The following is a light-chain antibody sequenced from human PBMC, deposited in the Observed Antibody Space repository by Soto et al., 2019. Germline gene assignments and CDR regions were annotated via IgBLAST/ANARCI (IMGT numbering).Light chain of an antibody. CDR1: QSVYNNY. V-gene: IGKV3-20*01. J-gene: IGKJ4*01. Sequence: EVVLTQSPGTLSLSPGERASLSCRASQSVYNNYLAWYQQKPGQSPRLLIYGASSRATGIPDRFSGSGSGTDFSLTISRLEPEDFAVDYCQQYGGSPLVTFGGGTKVEMK. CDR3: QQYGGSPLVT. CDR2: GAS.